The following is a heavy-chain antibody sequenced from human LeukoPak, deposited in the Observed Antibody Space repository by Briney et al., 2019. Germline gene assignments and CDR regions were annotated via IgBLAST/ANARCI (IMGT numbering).Heavy chain of an antibody. V-gene: IGHV3-74*01. CDR2: INSDGSST. Sequence: GGSLRLSCAASGFTFSSYWMHWVRQAPGKGLVWVSRINSDGSSTTYADSVKGRFTISRDNAKNSLYLQMNSLRAEDTAVYYCARVSSVPTPRALDYWGQGALVTVSS. CDR3: ARVSSVPTPRALDY. D-gene: IGHD4/OR15-4a*01. J-gene: IGHJ4*02. CDR1: GFTFSSYW.